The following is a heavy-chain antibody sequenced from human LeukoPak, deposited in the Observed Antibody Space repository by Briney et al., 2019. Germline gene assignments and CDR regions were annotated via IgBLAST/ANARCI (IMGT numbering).Heavy chain of an antibody. J-gene: IGHJ6*02. CDR2: ISSSSSTI. D-gene: IGHD3-10*01. CDR3: ARSRRRAWFGELLSSPYGMDV. V-gene: IGHV3-48*01. CDR1: GFTFSSYS. Sequence: PGGSLRLSCAASGFTFSSYSMNWVRQAPGKGLEWVSYISSSSSTIYYADSGKGRFTISRDNAKNSLYLQMNSLRAEDTAVYYCARSRRRAWFGELLSSPYGMDVWGQGTTVTVSS.